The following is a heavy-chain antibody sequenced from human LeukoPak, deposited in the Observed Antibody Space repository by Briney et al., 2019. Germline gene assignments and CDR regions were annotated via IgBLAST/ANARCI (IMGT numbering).Heavy chain of an antibody. V-gene: IGHV4-39*07. CDR3: ARGGNYYLFDY. Sequence: SETLSLTCTVSGGSINTGTFHWGWIRQPPEKGLEWIASISSSGTTYYNPSLKSRVTLSVDKSKNQFSLKLTSMTAADTAVYYCARGGNYYLFDYWGQGTLVTVSS. CDR1: GGSINTGTFH. D-gene: IGHD1-26*01. J-gene: IGHJ4*02. CDR2: ISSSGTT.